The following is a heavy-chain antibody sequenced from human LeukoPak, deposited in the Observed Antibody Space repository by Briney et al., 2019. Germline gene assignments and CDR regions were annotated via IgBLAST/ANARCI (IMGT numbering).Heavy chain of an antibody. CDR3: ARAFRQVIVEDSFIHWFDP. V-gene: IGHV1-8*02. CDR1: GYTFTGYY. CDR2: MNPNSGNT. J-gene: IGHJ5*02. Sequence: ASVKVSCKASGYTFTGYYIHWVRQAPGQGLEWMGWMNPNSGNTGYAQKFQGRVTMTRNTSISTAYMELSSLRSEDTAVYYCARAFRQVIVEDSFIHWFDPWGQGTLVTVSS. D-gene: IGHD3-22*01.